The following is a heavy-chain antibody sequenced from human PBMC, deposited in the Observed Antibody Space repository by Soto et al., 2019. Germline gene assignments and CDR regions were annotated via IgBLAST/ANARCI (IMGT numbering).Heavy chain of an antibody. CDR1: GYTFTSYA. V-gene: IGHV1-3*01. D-gene: IGHD3-9*01. CDR3: ARVQVALRYFDWLLSPLDY. J-gene: IGHJ4*02. CDR2: INAGNGNT. Sequence: ASVKVSCKASGYTFTSYAMHWVRQAPGQRLEWMGWINAGNGNTKYSQKFQGRVTITRDTSASTAYMELSSLRSEDTAVYYCARVQVALRYFDWLLSPLDYWGQGTLVTVSS.